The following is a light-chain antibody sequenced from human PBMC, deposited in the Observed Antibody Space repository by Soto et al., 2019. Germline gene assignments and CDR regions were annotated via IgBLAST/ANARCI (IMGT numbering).Light chain of an antibody. CDR3: QQRSNWPPWT. J-gene: IGKJ1*01. CDR2: DAS. CDR1: QSVSSY. V-gene: IGKV3-11*01. Sequence: EIVLTQPPATLSLSPGERAXXXCXXSQSVSSYLAWYQQKPGQAPRLXXYDASNRATGIPARFSGSGSGTDFTLTISSLEPEDFAVYYCQQRSNWPPWTFGQGTKVDIK.